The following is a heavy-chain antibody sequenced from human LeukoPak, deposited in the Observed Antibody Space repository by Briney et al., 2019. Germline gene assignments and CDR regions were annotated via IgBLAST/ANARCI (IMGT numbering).Heavy chain of an antibody. J-gene: IGHJ5*02. D-gene: IGHD5-12*01. CDR3: ARGSGYDHNWFDP. CDR2: IISSSSYI. Sequence: RGSLRLSCAASGFTFSSYSMNWVRQAPGKGLEWVSSIISSSSYIYYADSVKGRFTISRDNAKNSLYLQMNSLRAEDTAVYYCARGSGYDHNWFDPWGQGTLVTVSS. CDR1: GFTFSSYS. V-gene: IGHV3-21*01.